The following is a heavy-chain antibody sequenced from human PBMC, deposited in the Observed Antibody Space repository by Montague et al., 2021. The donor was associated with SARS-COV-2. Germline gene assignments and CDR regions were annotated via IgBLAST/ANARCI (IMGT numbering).Heavy chain of an antibody. J-gene: IGHJ3*02. CDR1: GFSIGSGDY. V-gene: IGHV4-38-2*02. Sequence: SEPLSLTCTVSGFSIGSGDYWGWIRHPPGKAFVWICIIYHSGTTYYHPXXQSRLTMSIDSSTHQFSLRLASVTAADTAVFFCMREKAGGLRNVFDIWGQGTTVTVSS. CDR3: MREKAGGLRNVFDI. CDR2: IYHSGTT.